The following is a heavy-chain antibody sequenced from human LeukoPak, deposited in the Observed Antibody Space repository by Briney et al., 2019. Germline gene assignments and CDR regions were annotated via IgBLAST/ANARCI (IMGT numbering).Heavy chain of an antibody. CDR2: ISAYNGNT. J-gene: IGHJ5*02. Sequence: ASVKVSCKASGYTFTSYGISWVRQAPGQGLEWMGWISAYNGNTNYAQKLQGRVTMTTDTSTSTAYMELRSLRSEDTAVYYCARDLALIAAAGTNWFDPWGQGTLVTVSS. V-gene: IGHV1-18*01. CDR1: GYTFTSYG. D-gene: IGHD6-13*01. CDR3: ARDLALIAAAGTNWFDP.